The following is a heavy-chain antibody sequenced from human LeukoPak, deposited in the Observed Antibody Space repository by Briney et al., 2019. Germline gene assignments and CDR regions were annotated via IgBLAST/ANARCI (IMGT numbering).Heavy chain of an antibody. CDR1: GCTFTGYY. J-gene: IGHJ4*02. Sequence: ASVKVSCKASGCTFTGYYMHWVRQAPGQGLEWMGIINPSGGSTSYAQKFQGRVTMTRDTSTSTVYMELSSLRSEDTAVYYCARDPQIVVVPAAIGPQYYFDYWGQGTLVTVSS. CDR3: ARDPQIVVVPAAIGPQYYFDY. CDR2: INPSGGST. D-gene: IGHD2-2*02. V-gene: IGHV1-46*01.